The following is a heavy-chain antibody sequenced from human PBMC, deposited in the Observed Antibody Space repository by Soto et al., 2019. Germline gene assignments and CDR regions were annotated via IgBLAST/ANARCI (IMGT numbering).Heavy chain of an antibody. D-gene: IGHD3-10*01. CDR2: INPSGGST. CDR3: ARGLGLLWFGNVERGVFDY. CDR1: GYTFTSYY. V-gene: IGHV1-46*03. J-gene: IGHJ4*02. Sequence: QVQLVQSGAEVKKPGASVKVSCKASGYTFTSYYMHWVRQAPGQGLEWMGIINPSGGSTSYAQKFQGRVTMTRDTSTSTVYMELRSLRSEDTAVYYCARGLGLLWFGNVERGVFDYWGQGTLVTVSS.